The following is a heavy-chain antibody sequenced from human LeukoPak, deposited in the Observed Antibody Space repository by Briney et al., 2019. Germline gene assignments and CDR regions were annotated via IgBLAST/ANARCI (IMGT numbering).Heavy chain of an antibody. J-gene: IGHJ4*02. V-gene: IGHV1-18*01. CDR1: GYTFSSFG. D-gene: IGHD5-24*01. CDR2: ISAYNGKI. Sequence: ASVKVSCKASGYTFSSFGISWVRQAPGQGLEWMGWISAYNGKIKYAQKLQGRVTMTTDTSTSTAYMELRSLRSDDTAVYYCARDRSKGDGYNSAYWGQGTLVTVSS. CDR3: ARDRSKGDGYNSAY.